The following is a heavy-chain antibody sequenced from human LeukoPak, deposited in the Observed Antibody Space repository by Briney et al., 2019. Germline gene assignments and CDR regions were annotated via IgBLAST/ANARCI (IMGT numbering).Heavy chain of an antibody. J-gene: IGHJ4*02. Sequence: ASVKVSCKASGYTFTGYYMHWVRQAPGKGGEGMGLINTNSCGQNYAQKFQGRVTMTRDTSISTAYMELSRLRSDDTAVYYCARGARGYSSGWPLGYWGQGTLVTVSS. CDR1: GYTFTGYY. CDR2: INTNSCGQ. D-gene: IGHD6-19*01. CDR3: ARGARGYSSGWPLGY. V-gene: IGHV1-2*02.